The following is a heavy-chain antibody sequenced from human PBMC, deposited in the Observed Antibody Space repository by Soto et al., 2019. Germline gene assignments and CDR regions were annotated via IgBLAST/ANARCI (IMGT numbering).Heavy chain of an antibody. CDR1: GFTFSSYA. J-gene: IGHJ4*02. CDR2: ISYDGSNK. D-gene: IGHD3-16*01. V-gene: IGHV3-30-3*01. Sequence: QVQLVESGGGVVQPGRSLRLSCAASGFTFSSYAMHWVRQAPGKGLEWVAVISYDGSNKYYADSVKGRFTISRDNSKNTLYLQMNSLRAEDTAVYYCAKDSSGVLDYWGQGTLVTVSS. CDR3: AKDSSGVLDY.